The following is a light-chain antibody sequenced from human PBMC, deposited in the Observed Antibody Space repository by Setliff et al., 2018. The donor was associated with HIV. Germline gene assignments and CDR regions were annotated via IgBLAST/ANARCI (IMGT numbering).Light chain of an antibody. V-gene: IGLV2-14*01. CDR3: SSFTSSTTWG. Sequence: QSVLAQPASVSGSPGQSITISCTGTTSDVGGYNYVSWYQQHPGNAPKLIIYEVRNRPSGVSNRFSGSKSGNTASLTISGLQAEDEADYYCSSFTSSTTWGFGGGTKVTVL. CDR1: TSDVGGYNY. CDR2: EVR. J-gene: IGLJ3*02.